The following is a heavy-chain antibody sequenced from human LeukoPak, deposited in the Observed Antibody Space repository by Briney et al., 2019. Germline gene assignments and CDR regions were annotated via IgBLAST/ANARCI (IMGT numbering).Heavy chain of an antibody. V-gene: IGHV3-23*01. J-gene: IGHJ4*02. CDR1: GFTFNNCA. Sequence: GGSLRLSCAASGFTFNNCAMSWVRQAPGKGLEWVSAISGSGDTTYYADSVKGRFTISRDNSKNTLYLQMNSLRAEDTAVYYCAKSRPTVTTKYYFDYWGQGTLVTVSS. CDR3: AKSRPTVTTKYYFDY. CDR2: ISGSGDTT. D-gene: IGHD4-17*01.